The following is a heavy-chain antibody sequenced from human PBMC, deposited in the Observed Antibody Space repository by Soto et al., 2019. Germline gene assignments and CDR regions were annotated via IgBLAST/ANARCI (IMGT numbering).Heavy chain of an antibody. CDR3: AREKVRLQFGGSCDYGTDV. J-gene: IGHJ6*02. CDR2: ISPIFPTP. D-gene: IGHD1-26*01. CDR1: GGTFGNSA. V-gene: IGHV1-69*12. Sequence: QVQLVQSGAEVKKPGSSVTVSFKASGGTFGNSAISWVRQAPGQGLEWMGGISPIFPTPDYAQKFQGRVRITAAESTSTAYMELTSLSSKATAVSYCAREKVRLQFGGSCDYGTDVWGQGTMVTVSS.